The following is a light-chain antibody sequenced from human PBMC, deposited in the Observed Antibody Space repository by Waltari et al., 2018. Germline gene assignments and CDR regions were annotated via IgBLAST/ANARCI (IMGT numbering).Light chain of an antibody. J-gene: IGKJ2*01. Sequence: DIVMTQSPDSLAVSLGERATINCKSSQSVLSSSNNKNYLGWDQQKPGQPPKLLISWASTRESGVPDRFSGSGSGRDFTLTISSLQAEDVAVYYCQQCYSFPYTFGQGTKLEIK. CDR1: QSVLSSSNNKNY. CDR3: QQCYSFPYT. CDR2: WAS. V-gene: IGKV4-1*01.